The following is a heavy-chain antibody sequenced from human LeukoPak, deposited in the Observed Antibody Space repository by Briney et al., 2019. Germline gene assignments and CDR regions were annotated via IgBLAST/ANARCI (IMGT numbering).Heavy chain of an antibody. V-gene: IGHV3-48*04. D-gene: IGHD3-9*01. Sequence: GGSLRLSCAASGFTFSSYSMNWVRQAPGKGLEWVSYISSSSSTIYYADSVKGRFTISRDNAKNSLYLQMNSLRVEDTAVYYCARGQSFDWLTHEYWGQGTLVTVSS. CDR3: ARGQSFDWLTHEY. CDR1: GFTFSSYS. J-gene: IGHJ4*02. CDR2: ISSSSSTI.